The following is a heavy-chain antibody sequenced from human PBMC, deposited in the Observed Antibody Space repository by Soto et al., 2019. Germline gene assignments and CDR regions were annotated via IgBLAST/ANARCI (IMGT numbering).Heavy chain of an antibody. V-gene: IGHV3-23*01. J-gene: IGHJ6*02. Sequence: LRLSCAASGFTFSSYAMSWVRQAPGKGLEWVSVISGSGGSTYYADSVKGRFTISRDNSKSTLYLQMNSLRAEDTALYYCAKGRSYYYYYGVDVWGQGTTVTVSS. CDR3: AKGRSYYYYYGVDV. CDR1: GFTFSSYA. CDR2: ISGSGGST.